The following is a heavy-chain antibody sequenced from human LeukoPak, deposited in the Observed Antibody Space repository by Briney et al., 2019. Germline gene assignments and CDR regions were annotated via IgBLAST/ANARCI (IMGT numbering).Heavy chain of an antibody. J-gene: IGHJ4*02. D-gene: IGHD1-26*01. CDR3: TTRLLGPILRMR. V-gene: IGHV3-15*01. Sequence: GGSLRLSCAASGFSFNNAWMSWVRHAPGKGLEWVCRIKGKTDGGTTDYAAPVKGRFTISRDDSKSTLYLQMNSLKTEDTAVYYCTTRLLGPILRMRWGQGTLVTVSS. CDR1: GFSFNNAW. CDR2: IKGKTDGGTT.